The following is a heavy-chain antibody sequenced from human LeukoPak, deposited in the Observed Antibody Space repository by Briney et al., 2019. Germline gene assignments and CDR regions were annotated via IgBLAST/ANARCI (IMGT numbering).Heavy chain of an antibody. Sequence: GGFLRLSCAASGFTFSSYAMSWVRQAPGKGLEWVSAISGSGGSTYYADSVKGRFTISRDNSKNTLYLQMNSLRAEDTAVYYCAKDDYVWGSYRPPYYFDYWGQGTLVTVSS. V-gene: IGHV3-23*01. D-gene: IGHD3-16*02. CDR2: ISGSGGST. CDR1: GFTFSSYA. J-gene: IGHJ4*02. CDR3: AKDDYVWGSYRPPYYFDY.